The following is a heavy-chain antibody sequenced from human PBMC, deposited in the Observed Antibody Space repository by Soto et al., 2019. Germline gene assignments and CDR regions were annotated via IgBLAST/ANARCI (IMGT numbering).Heavy chain of an antibody. CDR3: ARWGLGYDFGDNGLDP. CDR1: GYTFTSYA. D-gene: IGHD4-17*01. J-gene: IGHJ5*02. CDR2: INAGNGNT. V-gene: IGHV1-3*05. Sequence: QVQLVQSGAEEKKPGASVKVSCKASGYTFTSYAMHWVRQAPGQRLEWMGWINAGNGNTKYSHKFQGRGTITGDTSARPAYMELSSQRYEDTAVYYCARWGLGYDFGDNGLDPWGQGTLVTVSS.